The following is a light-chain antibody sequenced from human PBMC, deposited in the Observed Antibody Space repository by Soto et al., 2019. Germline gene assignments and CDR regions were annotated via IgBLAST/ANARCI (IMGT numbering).Light chain of an antibody. V-gene: IGKV3-15*01. Sequence: EIVMTQSPATLSVSPGERATLSCRASQNVRNNLAWYQQKPGQAPRLLIYGASTRATGIPARFSGSGSGTEFTLTISSLQSEDFAIYYRQHYDSWPPLFGPGTKVDIK. CDR1: QNVRNN. CDR2: GAS. CDR3: QHYDSWPPL. J-gene: IGKJ3*01.